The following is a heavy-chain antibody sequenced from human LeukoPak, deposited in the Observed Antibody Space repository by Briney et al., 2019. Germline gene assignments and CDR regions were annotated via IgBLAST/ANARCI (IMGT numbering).Heavy chain of an antibody. CDR2: IIPIFGTA. CDR1: GGTFSSYA. Sequence: VASVKVSCKASGGTFSSYAISWVRQAPGQGLEWMGGIIPIFGTANYAQKFQGRVTITADESTSTAYMELSSLRSEDTAVYYCARDRVVRGVTDFDYWGQGTLVTVSS. J-gene: IGHJ4*02. D-gene: IGHD3-10*01. V-gene: IGHV1-69*13. CDR3: ARDRVVRGVTDFDY.